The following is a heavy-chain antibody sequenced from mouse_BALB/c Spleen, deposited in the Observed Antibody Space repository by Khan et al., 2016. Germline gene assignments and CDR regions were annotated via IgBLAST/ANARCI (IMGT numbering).Heavy chain of an antibody. CDR2: ISYSGST. J-gene: IGHJ2*01. Sequence: EVQLQESGPGLVKPSQSLSLTCTVTGYSITSDYAWNWIRQFPGNKLEWMGYISYSGSTSYNPSLKSRISIPRDTSKNQFFLQLNSVATEETATYYCASRNWDVDYWGRGTTFTVAS. CDR3: ASRNWDVDY. D-gene: IGHD4-1*02. CDR1: GYSITSDYA. V-gene: IGHV3-2*02.